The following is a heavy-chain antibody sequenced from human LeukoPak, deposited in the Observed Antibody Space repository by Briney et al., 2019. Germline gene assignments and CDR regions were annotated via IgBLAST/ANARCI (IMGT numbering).Heavy chain of an antibody. V-gene: IGHV3-33*01. Sequence: GGSLRLSCAASGFTFSTYDMHWVRQAPGKGLEWVAVIRYDGTNEYYADSVKGRFTISRDNSKNTLYLQMNSLRAEDTAAYYCARGRAYCGGVCSGTYFFDYWGQGTMVTVSS. CDR1: GFTFSTYD. CDR2: IRYDGTNE. J-gene: IGHJ4*02. D-gene: IGHD2-21*02. CDR3: ARGRAYCGGVCSGTYFFDY.